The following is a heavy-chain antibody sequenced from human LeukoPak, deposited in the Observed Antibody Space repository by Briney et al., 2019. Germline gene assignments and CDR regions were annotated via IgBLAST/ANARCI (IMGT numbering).Heavy chain of an antibody. CDR1: GFTFSSYA. V-gene: IGHV3-23*01. CDR2: ISGSGGST. J-gene: IGHJ4*02. Sequence: GGSLRLSCAASGFTFSSYAMGWVRQAPGKGLEWVSAISGSGGSTYYADSVKGRFTISRDNSKNTLYLQMNSLRAEDTAVYYCAKGSSYYDSSGYLDYWGQGTLVTVSS. CDR3: AKGSSYYDSSGYLDY. D-gene: IGHD3-22*01.